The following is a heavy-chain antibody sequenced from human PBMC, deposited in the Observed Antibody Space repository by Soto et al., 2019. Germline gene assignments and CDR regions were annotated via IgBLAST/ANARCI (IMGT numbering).Heavy chain of an antibody. CDR2: GYHNGPT. J-gene: IGHJ6*02. CDR1: GGPVSGDDLY. V-gene: IGHV4-31*02. CDR3: ERALVTDYNSRDYHYYFAMDV. D-gene: IGHD3-22*01. Sequence: HLQEAGPGLAKPSQTLSLTCVVSGGPVSGDDLYWSWIRHLPGKALECVANGYHNGPTYYNTSLICRVSMSVDTSQNQFSLILASVTAADTAVYYCERALVTDYNSRDYHYYFAMDVWGQGTSVTVSS.